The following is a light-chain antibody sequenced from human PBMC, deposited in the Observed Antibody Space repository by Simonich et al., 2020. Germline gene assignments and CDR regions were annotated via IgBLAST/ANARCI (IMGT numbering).Light chain of an antibody. CDR1: TGAVTSGHY. CDR2: DTS. V-gene: IGLV7-46*01. CDR3: LLSYSGARV. J-gene: IGLJ3*02. Sequence: QAVVTQEPSLTVSPGGTVTLTCGSSTGAVTSGHYPYWFQQKPGQAPRPLIYDTSNKPSWTPARFSGSRLGGKAALTLSGAQPEDEAEYYCLLSYSGARVFGGGTKLTVL.